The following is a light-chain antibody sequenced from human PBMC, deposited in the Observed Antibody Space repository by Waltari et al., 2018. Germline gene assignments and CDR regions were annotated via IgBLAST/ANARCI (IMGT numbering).Light chain of an antibody. J-gene: IGLJ3*02. CDR1: SLRTSY. V-gene: IGLV3-19*01. Sequence: SSELTQGPAVSVALGQTVTITCQGDSLRTSYASWYQVKQGQAPVLVLFGKDKRPSGIPDRISGYTSGTTSSLTITGAQAEDEADYYCHSRKGSDNQVVFGGGTKLTVL. CDR2: GKD. CDR3: HSRKGSDNQVV.